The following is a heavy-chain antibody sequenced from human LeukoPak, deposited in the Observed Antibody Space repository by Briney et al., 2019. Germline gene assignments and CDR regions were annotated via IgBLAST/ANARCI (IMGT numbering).Heavy chain of an antibody. D-gene: IGHD2-21*01. CDR3: TRVLIYDGPPIDY. V-gene: IGHV3-49*03. Sequence: PGRSLRLSCTASGFTFDDYAMSWFRQAPGKGLEWVGFIRSKAYGGTTEYAASVKGRFTTSRDDSKSIAYLQMNSLKTEDTAVYYCTRVLIYDGPPIDYWGQGTLVTVSS. CDR1: GFTFDDYA. CDR2: IRSKAYGGTT. J-gene: IGHJ4*02.